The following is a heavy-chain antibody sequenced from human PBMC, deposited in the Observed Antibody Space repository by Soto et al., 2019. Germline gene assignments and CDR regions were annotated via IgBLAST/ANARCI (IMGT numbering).Heavy chain of an antibody. CDR1: GFTFSTYG. CDR3: AKEEVRTLSLYAMDV. D-gene: IGHD3-10*01. J-gene: IGHJ6*02. V-gene: IGHV3-30*18. Sequence: QVHLMESGGGVVQPGRSLRLSCAASGFTFSTYGMHWVRQAPGKGLEWVALISYDGSNRNSADSVKGRFTISRDNSKNALYLQMNSLRVEHTAVYYCAKEEVRTLSLYAMDVWGQGTTVTVSS. CDR2: ISYDGSNR.